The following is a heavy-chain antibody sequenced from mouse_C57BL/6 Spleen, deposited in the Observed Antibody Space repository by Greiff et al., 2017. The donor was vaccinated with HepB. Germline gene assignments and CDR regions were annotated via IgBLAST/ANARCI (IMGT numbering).Heavy chain of an antibody. CDR1: GFTFTDYY. Sequence: EVKLVESGGGLVQPGGSLSLSCAASGFTFTDYYMSWVRQPPGKALEWLGFIRNKANGYTTEYSASVKGRFTISRDNSQSILYLQMNALGAEDSATYYCARSPPWDYWGQGTSVTVSS. CDR3: ARSPPWDY. J-gene: IGHJ4*01. V-gene: IGHV7-3*01. CDR2: IRNKANGYTT.